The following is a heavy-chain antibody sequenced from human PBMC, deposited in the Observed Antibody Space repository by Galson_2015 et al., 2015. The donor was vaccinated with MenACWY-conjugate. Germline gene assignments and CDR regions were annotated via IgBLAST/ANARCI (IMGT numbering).Heavy chain of an antibody. CDR1: GYTFSTYA. V-gene: IGHV3-23*01. D-gene: IGHD6-19*01. J-gene: IGHJ4*02. Sequence: SLRLSCAASGYTFSTYAMTWVRQAPGKGLEWVSSISSGGGRPYYADSVKGRFTISRDNSKNTLYLQMNNLRAEDTALYYCAKDIAVDGMWYFDYWGQGTLVTVSS. CDR3: AKDIAVDGMWYFDY. CDR2: ISSGGGRP.